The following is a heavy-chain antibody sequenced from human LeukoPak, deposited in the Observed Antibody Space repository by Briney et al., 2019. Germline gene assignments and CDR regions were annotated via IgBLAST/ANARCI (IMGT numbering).Heavy chain of an antibody. J-gene: IGHJ5*02. Sequence: SETLSLTCAVYGGSFSGYYWSWIRQPPGKGLEWIGEINHSGSTNYNPSLKSRVTMSVDTSKNQFSLKLSSVTAADTAVYYCARIGTYYYDSSGYYHNWFDPWGQGTLVTVSS. CDR3: ARIGTYYYDSSGYYHNWFDP. CDR2: INHSGST. CDR1: GGSFSGYY. D-gene: IGHD3-22*01. V-gene: IGHV4-34*01.